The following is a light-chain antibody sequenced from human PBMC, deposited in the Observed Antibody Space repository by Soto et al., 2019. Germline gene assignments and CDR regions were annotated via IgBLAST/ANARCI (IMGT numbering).Light chain of an antibody. CDR3: QQHNNWPLT. CDR2: GAS. CDR1: QSVNSY. V-gene: IGKV3-15*01. J-gene: IGKJ4*01. Sequence: EIVMTQSPATLSVSPGERATLSCRASQSVNSYLAWYQQKPGQAPRLLIYGASTRATGIPGRFSGSGSGTEFTLAICSLQSEDVAVYYCQQHNNWPLTFGGGTKVEIK.